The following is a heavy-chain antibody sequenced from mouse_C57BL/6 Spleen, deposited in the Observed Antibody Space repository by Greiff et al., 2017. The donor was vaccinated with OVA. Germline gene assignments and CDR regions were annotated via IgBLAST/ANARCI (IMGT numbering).Heavy chain of an antibody. Sequence: VQLQQPGAELVRPGSSVKLSCKASGYTFTSYWMDWVKQRPGQGLEWIGNIYPSDSETHYNQKFKDKATLTVDKSSSTAYMQLSSLTSEDSAVYYCARHYSPYAMDYWGQGTSVTVSS. CDR3: ARHYSPYAMDY. V-gene: IGHV1-61*01. CDR1: GYTFTSYW. CDR2: IYPSDSET. D-gene: IGHD2-12*01. J-gene: IGHJ4*01.